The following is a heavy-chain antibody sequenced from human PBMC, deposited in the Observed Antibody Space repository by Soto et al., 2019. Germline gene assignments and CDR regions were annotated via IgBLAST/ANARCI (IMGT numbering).Heavy chain of an antibody. D-gene: IGHD3-22*01. J-gene: IGHJ4*02. CDR1: GFIFSSYE. CDR3: ARDDYDVSGYFTFDY. V-gene: IGHV3-48*03. CDR2: ISRSGSTR. Sequence: GGSLRLSCAASGFIFSSYEMKWVRQAPGKGLEWVSYISRSGSTRYHADSVRGRFTISRDNAKNSLYLLMSSLRAEDTAVYYCARDDYDVSGYFTFDYWGQGTLVTVSS.